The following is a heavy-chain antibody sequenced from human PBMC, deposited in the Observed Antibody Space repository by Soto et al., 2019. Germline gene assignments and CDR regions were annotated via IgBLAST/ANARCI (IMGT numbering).Heavy chain of an antibody. CDR2: IYYSGST. J-gene: IGHJ4*02. D-gene: IGHD3-22*01. CDR1: GGSISSYY. CDR3: ARAPTPTYYYDSSGYPHFDY. Sequence: SETLSLTCTVSGGSISSYYWSWIRQPPGKGLEWIGYIYYSGSTNYNPSLKSRVTISVDTSKNQFSLKLSSVTAADTAVYYCARAPTPTYYYDSSGYPHFDYWGQGTLVTVSS. V-gene: IGHV4-59*01.